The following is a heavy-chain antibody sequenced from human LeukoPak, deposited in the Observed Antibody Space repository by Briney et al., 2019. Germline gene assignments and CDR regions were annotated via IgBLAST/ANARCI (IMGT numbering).Heavy chain of an antibody. CDR3: ARVSTVTTDSWFDP. CDR2: IIPILGIA. Sequence: ASVKVSCKASGGTFSSYAIIWVRQAPGQGLEWMGRIIPILGIANYAQKFQGRVTITADKSTSTAYMELSSLRSEDTAVSYCARVSTVTTDSWFDPWGQGTLVTVSS. D-gene: IGHD4-17*01. J-gene: IGHJ5*02. CDR1: GGTFSSYA. V-gene: IGHV1-69*04.